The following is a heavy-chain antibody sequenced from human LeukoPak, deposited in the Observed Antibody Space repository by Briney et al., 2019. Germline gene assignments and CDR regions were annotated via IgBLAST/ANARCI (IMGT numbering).Heavy chain of an antibody. J-gene: IGHJ3*02. CDR3: ARDLGYYYDSSGYSHAFDI. Sequence: ASVKVSCKASGGTFSSYAISWVRQAPGQGLEWMGGIIPIFGTANYAQKFQGRVTITTDESTGTAYMELSSLRSEDTAVYYCARDLGYYYDSSGYSHAFDIWGQGTMVTVSS. CDR2: IIPIFGTA. V-gene: IGHV1-69*05. CDR1: GGTFSSYA. D-gene: IGHD3-22*01.